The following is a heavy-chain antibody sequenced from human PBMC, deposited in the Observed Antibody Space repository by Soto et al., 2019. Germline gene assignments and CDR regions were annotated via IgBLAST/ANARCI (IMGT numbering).Heavy chain of an antibody. J-gene: IGHJ5*02. CDR1: GFTFTRYS. CDR3: ASGSSDSSPYNWFDP. D-gene: IGHD6-6*01. Sequence: GGSLRLSCAASGFTFTRYSMNWVRQAPWKGLEWVSSISSTTNYIYYGDSMKGRFTISRDNAKNSLYLEMNSLRAEDTAVYYCASGSSDSSPYNWFDPWGQGTLVTVSS. V-gene: IGHV3-21*06. CDR2: ISSTTNYI.